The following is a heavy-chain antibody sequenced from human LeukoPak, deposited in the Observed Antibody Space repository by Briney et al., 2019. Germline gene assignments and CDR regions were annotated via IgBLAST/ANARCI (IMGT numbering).Heavy chain of an antibody. D-gene: IGHD3-3*01. J-gene: IGHJ6*03. Sequence: SVKVSCKASGGTFSSYAISWVRQAPGQGLEWMGGIIPVFGTANYAQKFQGRVTITADKSTSTAYMELSSLRSEDTAVYFCARSLFRFLEWSYRSYYYYYMDVWGKGTTVTVSS. CDR3: ARSLFRFLEWSYRSYYYYYMDV. CDR2: IIPVFGTA. V-gene: IGHV1-69*06. CDR1: GGTFSSYA.